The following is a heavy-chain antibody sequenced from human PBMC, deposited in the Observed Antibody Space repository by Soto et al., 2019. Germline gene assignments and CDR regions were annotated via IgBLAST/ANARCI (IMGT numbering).Heavy chain of an antibody. V-gene: IGHV1-2*04. CDR1: GYTFSSYY. Sequence: ASVKVSCKASGYTFSSYYINWVRQAPGQGLEWMGWINPNSGGTNYAQKFQGWVTMTRDTSNSTAYMELSRLRSDDTAVYYCAREAVSSSSNWWDPWGKGTLVT. CDR2: INPNSGGT. J-gene: IGHJ5*02. D-gene: IGHD6-6*01. CDR3: AREAVSSSSNWWDP.